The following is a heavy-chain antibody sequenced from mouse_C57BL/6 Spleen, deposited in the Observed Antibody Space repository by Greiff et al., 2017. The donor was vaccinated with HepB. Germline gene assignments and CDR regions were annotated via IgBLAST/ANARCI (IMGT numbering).Heavy chain of an antibody. CDR1: GFTFSDYY. CDR2: ISNGGGST. D-gene: IGHD1-1*01. CDR3: ARLLLRYWYFDV. J-gene: IGHJ1*03. Sequence: EVMLVESGGGLVQPGGSLKLSCAASGFTFSDYYMYWVRQTPEKRLEWVAYISNGGGSTYYPDTVKGRFTISRDNAKNTLYLQMSRLKSEDTAMYYCARLLLRYWYFDVWGTGTTVTVSS. V-gene: IGHV5-12*01.